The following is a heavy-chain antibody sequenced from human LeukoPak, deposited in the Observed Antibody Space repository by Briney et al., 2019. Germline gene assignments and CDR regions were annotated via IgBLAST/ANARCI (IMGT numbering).Heavy chain of an antibody. CDR1: GGSISSGSYY. V-gene: IGHV4-61*02. J-gene: IGHJ4*02. CDR2: IYSSGST. Sequence: SETLSLTCTVSGGSISSGSYYWNWIRQPAGKGLEWIGRIYSSGSTNYNPSLKSRVTMSVDTSKNQFSLKLSSVTAADTAVYYYATNSMYSSSYLGYYFDYWGQGTLVTVSS. CDR3: ATNSMYSSSYLGYYFDY. D-gene: IGHD6-13*01.